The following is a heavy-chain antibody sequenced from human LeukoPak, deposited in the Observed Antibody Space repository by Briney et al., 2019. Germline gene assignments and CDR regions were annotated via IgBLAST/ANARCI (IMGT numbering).Heavy chain of an antibody. Sequence: SETLSLTCTVSGGSVSSGSYYWSWIRQPPGKGLEWIGYIYYSGSTNYNPSLMSRVTISVDTSKNQFSLKLSSVTAADTAVYYCAGDYYDRRFDYWGQGTLVTVSS. V-gene: IGHV4-61*01. J-gene: IGHJ4*02. CDR1: GGSVSSGSYY. CDR3: AGDYYDRRFDY. CDR2: IYYSGST. D-gene: IGHD3-22*01.